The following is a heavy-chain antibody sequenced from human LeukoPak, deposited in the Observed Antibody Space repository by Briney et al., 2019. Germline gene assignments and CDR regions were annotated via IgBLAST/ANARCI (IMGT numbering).Heavy chain of an antibody. Sequence: GASVKVSCKASGYTFTSYYMHWGRQAPGQGLEWMGIINPSGGSTSYAQKFQGRVTMTRDTSTSTVYMELSSLRSEDTAVYYCARESDYDSSGDPTVPFDYWGQGTLVTVSS. D-gene: IGHD3-22*01. CDR2: INPSGGST. CDR1: GYTFTSYY. CDR3: ARESDYDSSGDPTVPFDY. J-gene: IGHJ4*02. V-gene: IGHV1-46*03.